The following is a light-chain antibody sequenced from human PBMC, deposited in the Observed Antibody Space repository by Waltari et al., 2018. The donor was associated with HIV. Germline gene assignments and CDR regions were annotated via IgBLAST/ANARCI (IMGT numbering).Light chain of an antibody. CDR1: SGHPDYA. CDR2: LKSDGSQ. J-gene: IGLJ3*02. Sequence: QLPLTQSPSASASLGAPVKLTSTLRSGHPDYAISRHLQPPERVPRFLMNLKSDGSQSKGDGIPDRFSGSSSGAERFLTISGLQSEDEGDYYCQTWDNGIRVFGGGTKLTVL. V-gene: IGLV4-69*01. CDR3: QTWDNGIRV.